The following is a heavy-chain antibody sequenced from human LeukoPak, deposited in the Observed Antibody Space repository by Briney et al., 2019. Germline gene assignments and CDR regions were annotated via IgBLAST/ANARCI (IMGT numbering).Heavy chain of an antibody. J-gene: IGHJ4*02. Sequence: ASVKVSRKASGYTFTGYYMHWVRQAPGQGLEWMGWINPNSGGTNYAQKFQGRVTMTRDTSISTAYMELSRLRSDDTAVYYCARDHYGSGSTPTWGQGTLVTVSS. CDR3: ARDHYGSGSTPT. V-gene: IGHV1-2*02. CDR1: GYTFTGYY. D-gene: IGHD3-10*01. CDR2: INPNSGGT.